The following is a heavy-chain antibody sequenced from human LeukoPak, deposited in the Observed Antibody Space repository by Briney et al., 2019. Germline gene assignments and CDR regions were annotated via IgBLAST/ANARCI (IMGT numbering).Heavy chain of an antibody. CDR2: LYRGGTT. CDR3: TRVNVPWFFDY. Sequence: GGSLRLSCTASGFTVSNNHMSWVRQAPGKGLEWVSILYRGGTTYNVDSVKGRFTTSRDNSQSTLYLQMNSLRAEDTAVYYCTRVNVPWFFDYWGQGTLVTVSS. J-gene: IGHJ4*02. CDR1: GFTVSNNH. D-gene: IGHD3-22*01. V-gene: IGHV3-53*01.